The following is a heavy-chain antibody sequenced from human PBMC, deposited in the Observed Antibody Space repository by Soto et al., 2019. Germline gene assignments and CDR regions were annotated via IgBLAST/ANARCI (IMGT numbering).Heavy chain of an antibody. CDR3: AKDLRGYCSGGSCYGMDV. CDR1: GFTFSSYG. J-gene: IGHJ6*02. V-gene: IGHV3-30*18. D-gene: IGHD2-15*01. Sequence: GGSLRLSCAASGFTFSSYGMHWVRQAPGKGLEWVAVISYDGSNKYYADSVKGRFTISRDNSKNTLYLQMNSLRAEDTAVYYCAKDLRGYCSGGSCYGMDVWGQGTTVTVSS. CDR2: ISYDGSNK.